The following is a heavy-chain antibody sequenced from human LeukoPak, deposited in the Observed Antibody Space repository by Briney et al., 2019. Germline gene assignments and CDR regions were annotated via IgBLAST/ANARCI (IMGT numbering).Heavy chain of an antibody. V-gene: IGHV3-53*01. CDR1: GFTVSSNY. CDR2: IYSDGST. J-gene: IGHJ6*02. CDR3: ARHLERWFGDLGYYYYGLDV. D-gene: IGHD3-10*01. Sequence: PGGSLRLSCAASGFTVSSNYMTWVRQAPGEGLEWLSVIYSDGSTYYADSVKGRFTILRDNSKNSLYLQMNSLRAEDTAVYYCARHLERWFGDLGYYYYGLDVWGQGTTVTVSS.